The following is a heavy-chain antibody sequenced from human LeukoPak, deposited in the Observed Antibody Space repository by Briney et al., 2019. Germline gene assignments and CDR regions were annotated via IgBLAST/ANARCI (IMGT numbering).Heavy chain of an antibody. CDR3: ARSDSYYYDGSARGAFDI. V-gene: IGHV4-39*07. D-gene: IGHD3-22*01. CDR2: IYYSGST. J-gene: IGHJ3*02. CDR1: GGSISSSSYY. Sequence: PSETLSLTCTVSGGSISSSSYYWDWIRQPPGKGLEWIGSIYYSGSTYYNPSLKSRVTISVDTSKNQFSLKLSSVTAADTAVYYCARSDSYYYDGSARGAFDIWGQGTMVTVSS.